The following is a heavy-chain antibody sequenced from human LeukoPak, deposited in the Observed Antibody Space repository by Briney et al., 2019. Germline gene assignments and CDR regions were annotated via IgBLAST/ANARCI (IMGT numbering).Heavy chain of an antibody. J-gene: IGHJ4*02. D-gene: IGHD3-16*01. CDR2: ITGSGVTK. Sequence: GGSLRLSCAASGFTFTSHAMSWVRQAPGKALEWVSGITGSGVTKDYADSVKGRFTISRDMSTNTLYLQMNSLRAEDTAMYYCVRGGGHFDLWGQGTLVTVSS. CDR1: GFTFTSHA. CDR3: VRGGGHFDL. V-gene: IGHV3-23*01.